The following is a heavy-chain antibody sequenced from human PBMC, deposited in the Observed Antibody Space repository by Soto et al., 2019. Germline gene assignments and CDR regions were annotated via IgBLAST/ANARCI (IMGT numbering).Heavy chain of an antibody. D-gene: IGHD1-26*01. Sequence: QITLKESGPTLVKPTQTLTLTCTFSGFSLSTSAVGVGWIRQPPGKALEWLALIYWNDDKRYSPSLWSSITIPKDTPNKPVVLTMTIMDPGDTATYYCAHRPVGRASPRGDAFDIWGQGTMVTVSS. J-gene: IGHJ3*02. CDR1: GFSLSTSAVG. CDR2: IYWNDDK. CDR3: AHRPVGRASPRGDAFDI. V-gene: IGHV2-5*01.